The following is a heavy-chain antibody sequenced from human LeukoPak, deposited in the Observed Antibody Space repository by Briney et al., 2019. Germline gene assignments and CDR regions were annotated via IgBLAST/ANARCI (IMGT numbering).Heavy chain of an antibody. CDR1: GYTFKSYA. CDR2: IDPYSGNT. D-gene: IGHD3-10*01. J-gene: IGHJ5*02. Sequence: RASVKVSCKASGYTFKSYAITWVRQAPGQGLEWMGWIDPYSGNTNFAQKFQGRVTMTTETSTSTAYMELRSLRSDDTAVYYCAREIYGSGSNWFDPWGQGTLVTVSS. CDR3: AREIYGSGSNWFDP. V-gene: IGHV1-18*01.